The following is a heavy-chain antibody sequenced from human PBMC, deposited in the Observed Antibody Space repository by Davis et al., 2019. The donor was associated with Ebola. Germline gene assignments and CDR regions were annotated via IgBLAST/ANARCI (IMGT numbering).Heavy chain of an antibody. CDR1: GFTFSNYY. CDR3: ARDTSHQLPHWLYYFYGMDV. Sequence: HTGGSLRLSCAASGFTFSNYYLHWVRQAPGKGLEWVARIKTDGSTTRYADSVKGRFSISRDNTKKTLYLQMNSLRGEDTAIYYCARDTSHQLPHWLYYFYGMDVWGQGTTVTVSS. CDR2: IKTDGSTT. V-gene: IGHV3-74*01. J-gene: IGHJ6*02. D-gene: IGHD2-2*01.